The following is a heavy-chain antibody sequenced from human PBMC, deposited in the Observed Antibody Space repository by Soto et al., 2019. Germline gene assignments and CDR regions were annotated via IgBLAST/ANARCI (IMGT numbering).Heavy chain of an antibody. CDR2: ISYDGSNK. CDR3: AKDRGYSYGVRFDY. V-gene: IGHV3-30*18. D-gene: IGHD5-18*01. J-gene: IGHJ4*02. CDR1: GFTFSSYG. Sequence: GGSLRLSCAASGFTFSSYGMHWVRQAPGKGLEWVAVISYDGSNKYYADSVKGRFTISRDNSKNTLYLQMNSLRAEDTAVYYCAKDRGYSYGVRFDYWGQGTLVTVSS.